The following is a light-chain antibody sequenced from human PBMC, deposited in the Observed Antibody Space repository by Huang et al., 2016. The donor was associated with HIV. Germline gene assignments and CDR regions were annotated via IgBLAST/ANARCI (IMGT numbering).Light chain of an antibody. CDR3: QQYNNWPPLT. V-gene: IGKV3-15*01. J-gene: IGKJ4*01. CDR2: GAS. Sequence: EIVMTQSPATLSVSPGERATLSCRASQSVSRNLAWYQPKPGQAPRLVSYGASTRATGIPARFSGSGSGTEFTLTISSLQSEDVAIYFCQQYNNWPPLTFGGGTKVEIK. CDR1: QSVSRN.